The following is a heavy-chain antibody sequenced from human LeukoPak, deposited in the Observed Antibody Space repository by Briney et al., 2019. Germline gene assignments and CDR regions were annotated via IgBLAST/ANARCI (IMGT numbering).Heavy chain of an antibody. V-gene: IGHV1-3*01. CDR1: GYTFTSYA. CDR3: ASPDSGYDGLGDY. CDR2: INAGNGNT. D-gene: IGHD5-12*01. Sequence: GASVKVSCKASGYTFTSYAMHWVRQAPGQRLEWMGWINAGNGNTKYSQKFQGRVTITRDTSASTAYMELSSLRAEDTAVYYCASPDSGYDGLGDYWGQGTLVTVSS. J-gene: IGHJ4*02.